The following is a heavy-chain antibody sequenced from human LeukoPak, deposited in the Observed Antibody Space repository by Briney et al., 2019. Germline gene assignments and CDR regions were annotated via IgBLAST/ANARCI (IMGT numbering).Heavy chain of an antibody. CDR1: GGSFSNGGYF. V-gene: IGHV4-34*01. CDR3: ARGHSSPASWFDP. CDR2: INHSGST. Sequence: SETLSLTCTVSGGSFSNGGYFWSCIRQPPGKGLEWIGEINHSGSTNYNPSLKSRVTISVDTSKNQFSLKLSSVTAADTAVYYCARGHSSPASWFDPWGQGTLVTVSS. D-gene: IGHD6-13*01. J-gene: IGHJ5*02.